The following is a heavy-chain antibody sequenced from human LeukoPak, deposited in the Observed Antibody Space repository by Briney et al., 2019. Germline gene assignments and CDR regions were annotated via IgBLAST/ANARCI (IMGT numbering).Heavy chain of an antibody. CDR3: AKGSGSGWYGWFDP. CDR1: RFTFSGYA. D-gene: IGHD6-19*01. J-gene: IGHJ5*02. V-gene: IGHV3-23*01. Sequence: GGSLRLSCAASRFTFSGYAMYWVRQAPGKGLEWVSCIDASGVNTYYADSVKGRFTISRDNSNNTLYLQMNNLRAEDTAVYYCAKGSGSGWYGWFDPWGQGTLVTVSS. CDR2: IDASGVNT.